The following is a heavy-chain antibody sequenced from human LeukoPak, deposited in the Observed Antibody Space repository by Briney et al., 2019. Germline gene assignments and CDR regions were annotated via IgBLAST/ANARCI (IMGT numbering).Heavy chain of an antibody. CDR2: IKQDGSEK. J-gene: IGHJ4*02. V-gene: IGHV3-7*01. Sequence: GGSLRLSCAASGFTFSNYWMSWVRQAPGKGLEWVANIKQDGSEKYYVDSVKGRFTISRDNAKNSLYLQMNSLRAEDTAVYYCVRILTGYDAFDYWGQGTLVTVSS. D-gene: IGHD3-9*01. CDR3: VRILTGYDAFDY. CDR1: GFTFSNYW.